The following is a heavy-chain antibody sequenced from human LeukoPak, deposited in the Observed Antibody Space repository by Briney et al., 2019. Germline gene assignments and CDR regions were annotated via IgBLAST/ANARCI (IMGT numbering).Heavy chain of an antibody. D-gene: IGHD3-10*01. CDR1: GFTFSKYA. V-gene: IGHV3-23*01. Sequence: PGGSLRLSCAASGFTFSKYAMSWVRQAPGKGLEWVSGISGSGGGPYYADSVKGRFTISRDNSKNTLYLQMNSLRADDTAVYYCARDRAGAQSWVALDPWGQGTLVTVSS. CDR3: ARDRAGAQSWVALDP. CDR2: ISGSGGGP. J-gene: IGHJ5*02.